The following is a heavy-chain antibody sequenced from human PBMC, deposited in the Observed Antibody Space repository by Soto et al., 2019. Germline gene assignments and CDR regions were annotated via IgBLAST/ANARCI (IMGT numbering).Heavy chain of an antibody. CDR3: ARDLRYDSSGYYSYYYGIDV. Sequence: PGGSLNLSCAAAGFTFTSYSMSWVRQATGKGLEWVANIKQDGSEKYYVDSVKGRFTISRDNAKNSLYLQMSSLRAEDTAVYYCARDLRYDSSGYYSYYYGIDVWGQGT. D-gene: IGHD3-22*01. V-gene: IGHV3-7*05. J-gene: IGHJ6*02. CDR2: IKQDGSEK. CDR1: GFTFTSYS.